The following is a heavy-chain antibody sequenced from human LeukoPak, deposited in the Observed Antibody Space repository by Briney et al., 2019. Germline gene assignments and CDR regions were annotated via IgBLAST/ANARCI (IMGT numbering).Heavy chain of an antibody. J-gene: IGHJ4*02. CDR3: ARFGYVAAVDV. Sequence: GGSLRLSCAAPGFSFSAYWMTWVRQAPGTGLEWVANINPAGSETYYVDPVKGRFSISRDNAKNLVYLQMNSLRAEDTAVYHCARFGYVAAVDVWGQGTPVTVSS. CDR2: INPAGSET. V-gene: IGHV3-7*01. D-gene: IGHD2-15*01. CDR1: GFSFSAYW.